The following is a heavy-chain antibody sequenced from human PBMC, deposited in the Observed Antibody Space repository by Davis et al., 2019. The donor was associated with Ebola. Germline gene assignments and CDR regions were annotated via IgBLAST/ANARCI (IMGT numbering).Heavy chain of an antibody. V-gene: IGHV3-9*01. D-gene: IGHD3-9*01. Sequence: PGGSLRLSCAASGFTFDDYAMHWVRQAPGKGLEWVSGISWNSGSIGYADSVKGRFTISRDNAKNSLYLQMNSLRAEDTALYYCAKAILTGQYYYYGMDVWGQGTTVTVSS. CDR3: AKAILTGQYYYYGMDV. CDR2: ISWNSGSI. CDR1: GFTFDDYA. J-gene: IGHJ6*02.